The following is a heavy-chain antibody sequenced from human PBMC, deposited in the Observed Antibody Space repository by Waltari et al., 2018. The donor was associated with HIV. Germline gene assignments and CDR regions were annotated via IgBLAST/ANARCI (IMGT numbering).Heavy chain of an antibody. J-gene: IGHJ4*02. CDR3: ARGRHYDSSGYYGHDY. CDR1: GGSISSSNW. D-gene: IGHD3-22*01. Sequence: QVQLQESGPGLVKPSGTLSLTCAVSGGSISSSNWWSWVRQPPGKGLEWVGHSYHSGRTNYNPSLKSRVTISVDTSKNQFSLKLSSVTAADTAVYYCARGRHYDSSGYYGHDYWGQGTLVTVSS. V-gene: IGHV4-4*02. CDR2: SYHSGRT.